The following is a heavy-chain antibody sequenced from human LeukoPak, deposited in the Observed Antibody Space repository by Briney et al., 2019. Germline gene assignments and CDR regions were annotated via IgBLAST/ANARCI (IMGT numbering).Heavy chain of an antibody. CDR2: ISSSGSNI. J-gene: IGHJ5*02. V-gene: IGHV3-21*06. D-gene: IGHD2-15*01. Sequence: PGGSLRLSCAASGFTFSGYSMNWVRQAPGKGLEWVSGISSSGSNIYYADSVKGRFTTSRDNAKSSLYLQMNSLRAEDTALYYCARSLRWSCSGGSCYSAPSPNDYNWFDPWGQGTLVTVSS. CDR1: GFTFSGYS. CDR3: ARSLRWSCSGGSCYSAPSPNDYNWFDP.